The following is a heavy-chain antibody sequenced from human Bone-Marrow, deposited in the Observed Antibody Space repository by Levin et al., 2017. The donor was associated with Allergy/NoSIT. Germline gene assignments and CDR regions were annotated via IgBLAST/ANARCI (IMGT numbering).Heavy chain of an antibody. CDR2: ISSSSSTI. Sequence: AGGSLRLSCAASGFTFSRYNMDWVRQAPGKGLEWISYISSSSSTIYYADSVKGRFTISRDNGKSALFLQMDSLRAEDRAVYYCARDGFISGNMDHWGQGTLVTVSS. V-gene: IGHV3-48*01. J-gene: IGHJ4*02. D-gene: IGHD3-10*01. CDR3: ARDGFISGNMDH. CDR1: GFTFSRYN.